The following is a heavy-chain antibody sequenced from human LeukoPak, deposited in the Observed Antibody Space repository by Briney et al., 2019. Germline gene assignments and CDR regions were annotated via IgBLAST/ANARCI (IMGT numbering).Heavy chain of an antibody. D-gene: IGHD5-24*01. CDR1: GFTFDDSA. CDR3: VRRSENYNFDI. V-gene: IGHV3-9*01. J-gene: IGHJ3*02. Sequence: PGGSLRLSCVASGFTFDDSAMHWVRQAVGKGLEWVSGITWNSGGTAYADSVKGRFTISRDNSKNSLYLQMNTLRVEDTALYYCVRRSENYNFDIWGQGTLVTVSS. CDR2: ITWNSGGT.